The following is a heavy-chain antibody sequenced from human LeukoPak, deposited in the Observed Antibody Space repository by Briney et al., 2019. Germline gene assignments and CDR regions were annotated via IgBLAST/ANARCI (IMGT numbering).Heavy chain of an antibody. CDR2: IYYTGST. V-gene: IGHV4-59*01. CDR1: GDSISSDY. CDR3: ARDDLTEEKGYYDYVWGSYRQNWFDP. Sequence: SETLSLTCAVSGDSISSDYWSWIRQPPGKGLEWIGYIYYTGSTNYNPSLKSRVTISVDTSKNQFSLKLSSVTAADTAVYYCARDDLTEEKGYYDYVWGSYRQNWFDPWGQGTLVTVSS. J-gene: IGHJ5*02. D-gene: IGHD3-16*02.